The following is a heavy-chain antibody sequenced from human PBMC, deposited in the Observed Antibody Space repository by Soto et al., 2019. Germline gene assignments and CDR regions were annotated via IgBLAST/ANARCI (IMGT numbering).Heavy chain of an antibody. D-gene: IGHD3-22*01. V-gene: IGHV1-3*01. J-gene: IGHJ3*02. Sequence: ASLKVSCKASGYTFTSYAMHWVRQAPGQRLEWMGWINAGNGNTKYSQKFQGRVTITRDTSASTAYMELSSLRSEDTAVYYCARDRGITMIVAPSDAFDIWGQGTMVTVA. CDR1: GYTFTSYA. CDR3: ARDRGITMIVAPSDAFDI. CDR2: INAGNGNT.